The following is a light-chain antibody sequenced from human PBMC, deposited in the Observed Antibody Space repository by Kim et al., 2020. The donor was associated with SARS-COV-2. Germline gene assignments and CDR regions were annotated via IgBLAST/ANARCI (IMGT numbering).Light chain of an antibody. CDR3: QSWDDTTAV. Sequence: VSPGQTATIICSGNKLANKYAFWYQQKSGQSPVLVIYQDDKRPSGIPERFSGSNSGNTATLTISGTQTIDEADYFCQSWDDTTAVFGGGTQLTVL. V-gene: IGLV3-1*01. J-gene: IGLJ2*01. CDR2: QDD. CDR1: KLANKY.